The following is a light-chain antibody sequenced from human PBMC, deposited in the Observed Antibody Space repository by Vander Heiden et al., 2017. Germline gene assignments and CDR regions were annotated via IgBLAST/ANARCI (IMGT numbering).Light chain of an antibody. J-gene: IGKJ5*01. Sequence: EIVLTQSPATLYLSTGEGATLSCRASQSVSRYLAWYQQKPGQAPRLLIYDASNSATGIPARFSGSGSGTDFTLTISSLEPEDFAVYYCQQRSNWPPITFGQGTRLEIK. CDR1: QSVSRY. V-gene: IGKV3-11*01. CDR3: QQRSNWPPIT. CDR2: DAS.